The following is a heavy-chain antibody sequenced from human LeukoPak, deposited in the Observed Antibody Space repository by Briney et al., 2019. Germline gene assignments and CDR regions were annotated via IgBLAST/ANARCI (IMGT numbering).Heavy chain of an antibody. Sequence: GGSLRLSCAASGFTFSSYSMNWVRQAPGKGLDWVSSISSSSSYIYYTDSVKGRFTMSRDNAKNSLYLQMNSLRAEDTAVYYCAREEYSSRFRWFDPWGQGTLVTVSS. CDR2: ISSSSSYI. CDR3: AREEYSSRFRWFDP. V-gene: IGHV3-21*01. J-gene: IGHJ5*02. CDR1: GFTFSSYS. D-gene: IGHD6-13*01.